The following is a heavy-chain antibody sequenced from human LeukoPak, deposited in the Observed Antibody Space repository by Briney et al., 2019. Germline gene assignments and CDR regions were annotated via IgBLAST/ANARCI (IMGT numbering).Heavy chain of an antibody. Sequence: ASVKVSCKASRYTFTAYYIHWVRQAPGQRLEWMGWLNPNNGATNYAQNFQGRVTMTRDTPMNTAYMELSRLRSDDTAVYYCARGQLRVPKWFDPWGPGTLVSVSS. V-gene: IGHV1-2*02. CDR1: RYTFTAYY. CDR2: LNPNNGAT. D-gene: IGHD1-1*01. J-gene: IGHJ5*02. CDR3: ARGQLRVPKWFDP.